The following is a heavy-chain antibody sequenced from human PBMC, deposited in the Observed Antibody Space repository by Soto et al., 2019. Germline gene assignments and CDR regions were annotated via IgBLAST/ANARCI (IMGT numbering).Heavy chain of an antibody. CDR3: AKVWVEMSTNDAFDI. Sequence: QVEFVESGGGVVHPGTSLRLSCAASGFTFSSYGLHWVRQAPGKGLEWVAGISYDGGSQYYADSVKGRFTISRDDSKNTLYLQMNSPRTEDTAVYHCAKVWVEMSTNDAFDIWGQGTMVTVS. CDR1: GFTFSSYG. V-gene: IGHV3-30*18. CDR2: ISYDGGSQ. J-gene: IGHJ3*02. D-gene: IGHD2-21*01.